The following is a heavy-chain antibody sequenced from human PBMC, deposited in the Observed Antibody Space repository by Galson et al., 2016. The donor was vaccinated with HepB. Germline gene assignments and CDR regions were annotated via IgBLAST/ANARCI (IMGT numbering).Heavy chain of an antibody. CDR2: IYYSGST. V-gene: IGHV4-39*01. CDR3: ARRVWNKIDY. CDR1: GDSVSSSYY. D-gene: IGHD1/OR15-1a*01. J-gene: IGHJ4*02. Sequence: SETLSLTCTVSGDSVSSSYYWGWIRQPPGKGLEWIGTIYYSGSTYHNPSLKSRVTISLDTSKNQFSLKLSSVTAADTAMYYCARRVWNKIDYWGQGTLVTVSS.